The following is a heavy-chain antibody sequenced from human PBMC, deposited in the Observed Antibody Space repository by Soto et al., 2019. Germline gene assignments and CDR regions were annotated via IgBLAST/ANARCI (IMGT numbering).Heavy chain of an antibody. Sequence: EVPLVESGGGLVQPGGSLRLSCAASGFTLSSYSMHWVRQAPGKGLEWVSYISSSGTTIYYADSVKGRFTVSRDTGKNSLYLQMNSLRDEDSALYYCAGEEAKWLRFSRVDSWGQGTQVTVSS. CDR2: ISSSGTTI. J-gene: IGHJ4*02. CDR1: GFTLSSYS. D-gene: IGHD5-12*01. V-gene: IGHV3-48*02. CDR3: AGEEAKWLRFSRVDS.